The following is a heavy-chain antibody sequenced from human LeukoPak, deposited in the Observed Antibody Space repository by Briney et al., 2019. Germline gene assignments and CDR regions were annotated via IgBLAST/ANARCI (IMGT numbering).Heavy chain of an antibody. CDR3: AVDCSSPSCYGQSAFDI. CDR1: GFTFSNAW. J-gene: IGHJ3*02. V-gene: IGHV3-23*01. Sequence: PGGSLRLSCAASGFTFSNAWMSWVRQAPGKGLEWVSAISTGGDRAYYADSVKGRFTTSRDNSRNTLYLQLSSLRAEDTAIYYCAVDCSSPSCYGQSAFDIWGQGTMVTVSS. D-gene: IGHD2-2*01. CDR2: ISTGGDRA.